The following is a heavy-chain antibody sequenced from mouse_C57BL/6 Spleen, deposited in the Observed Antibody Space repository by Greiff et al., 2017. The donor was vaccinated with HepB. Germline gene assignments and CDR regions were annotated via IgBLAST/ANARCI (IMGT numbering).Heavy chain of an antibody. CDR1: GYTFTDYY. Sequence: EVKLVESGPVLVKPGASVKMSCKASGYTFTDYYMNWVKQSHGKSLEWIGVINPYNGGTSYNQKFKGKATLTVDKSSSTAYMELNSLTSEDSAVYYCARWDYYGSSWFAYWGQGTLVTVSA. CDR3: ARWDYYGSSWFAY. V-gene: IGHV1-19*01. D-gene: IGHD1-1*01. J-gene: IGHJ3*01. CDR2: INPYNGGT.